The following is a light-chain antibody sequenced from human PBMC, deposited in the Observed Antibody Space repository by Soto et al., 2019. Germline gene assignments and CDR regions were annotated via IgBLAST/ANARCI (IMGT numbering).Light chain of an antibody. J-gene: IGLJ1*01. Sequence: QSVLTQPVSVSGAPGRWITISCTGTSSDIGGYDYVSWYQQLPGKATKLLIYDVNNRPSGVSHRFSGSKSGNTASLTISGLQAEDEADYYCSSYTGSSTFVFGTGTKVTVL. V-gene: IGLV2-14*01. CDR2: DVN. CDR3: SSYTGSSTFV. CDR1: SSDIGGYDY.